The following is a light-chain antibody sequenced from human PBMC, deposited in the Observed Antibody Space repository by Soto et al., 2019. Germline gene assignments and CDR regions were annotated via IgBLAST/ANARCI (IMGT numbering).Light chain of an antibody. CDR2: AAS. V-gene: IGKV3-11*01. CDR1: QSIVSY. J-gene: IGKJ5*01. Sequence: IQSLTTLCASVAGRHTITGRASQSIVSYLIWYQQKPGKAPKLLIYAASNRDSGIPARFSGSGSGTDFTLTINSLEPEDFAVYYCQQRNSWPLTFGEGTRLEIK. CDR3: QQRNSWPLT.